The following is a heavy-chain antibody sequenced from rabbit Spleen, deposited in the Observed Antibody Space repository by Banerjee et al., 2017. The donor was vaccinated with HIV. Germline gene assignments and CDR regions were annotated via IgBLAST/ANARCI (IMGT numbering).Heavy chain of an antibody. CDR1: GFSFSSSDY. CDR3: ARDLDGVIGWNFGW. D-gene: IGHD4-1*01. Sequence: QEQLEESGGGLVKPGASLTLTCKASGFSFSSSDYICWVRQAPGKGLEWISCIAGSSSGFTYSATWAKGRFTISKTSSTTVFLQMTSLTAADTATYFCARDLDGVIGWNFGWWGPGTLVTVS. J-gene: IGHJ4*01. CDR2: IAGSSSGFT. V-gene: IGHV1S45*01.